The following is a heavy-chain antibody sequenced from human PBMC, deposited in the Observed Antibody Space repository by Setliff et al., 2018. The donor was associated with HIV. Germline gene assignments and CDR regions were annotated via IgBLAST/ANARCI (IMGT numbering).Heavy chain of an antibody. D-gene: IGHD2-2*01. V-gene: IGHV4-34*01. J-gene: IGHJ6*03. CDR3: TRHAGRENQLPHTYYYYMDV. Sequence: SETLSLTCAVYGGSFSGYYWSWIRQPPGKGLEWIGEINHSGSTNYNPSLKSRVTISVDTSKNQFSLKLSSVTAADTAVYYCTRHAGRENQLPHTYYYYMDVWGKGATVTVSS. CDR1: GGSFSGYY. CDR2: INHSGST.